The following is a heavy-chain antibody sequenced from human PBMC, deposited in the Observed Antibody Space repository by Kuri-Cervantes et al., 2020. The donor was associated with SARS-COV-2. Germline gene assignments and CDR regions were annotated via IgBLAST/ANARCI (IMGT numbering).Heavy chain of an antibody. J-gene: IGHJ4*02. Sequence: KVCCKGSGYSFSNFWIAWVRQMPGKGLEWMGIIYPGDSDTRYSPSFQGQVTISADKSISTAYLQWASLKASDTAMYYCAIPRRDYGSGSRYGGFDYWGQGTLVTVSS. V-gene: IGHV5-51*01. D-gene: IGHD3-10*01. CDR3: AIPRRDYGSGSRYGGFDY. CDR2: IYPGDSDT. CDR1: GYSFSNFW.